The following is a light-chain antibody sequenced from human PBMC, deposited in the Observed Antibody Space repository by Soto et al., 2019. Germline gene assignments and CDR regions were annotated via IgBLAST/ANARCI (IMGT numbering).Light chain of an antibody. CDR1: SSDVGGYNY. Sequence: QSALTQPASVSGSPGQSITISCTGTSSDVGGYNYVSWYQQYPGRVPKLLIYKVSNRPSGVPDRFSGSKSGNTASLTVSGLQAEDEADYYCSSYAGSSNVFGTGTKVTVL. CDR3: SSYAGSSNV. V-gene: IGLV2-8*01. J-gene: IGLJ1*01. CDR2: KVS.